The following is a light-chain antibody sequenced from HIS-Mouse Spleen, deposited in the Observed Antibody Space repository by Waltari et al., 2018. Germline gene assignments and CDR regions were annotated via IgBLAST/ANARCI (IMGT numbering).Light chain of an antibody. V-gene: IGLV1-47*01. CDR3: AAWDDSLSGPV. J-gene: IGLJ3*02. Sequence: SVLTQPPSASGTPGQRVTISCSGISSNIGSNYVYWYQPLPGTAPKLLIYRNNQRPSGVPDRFSGSKSGTSASLAIGGLRSEDEADYYCAAWDDSLSGPVFGGGTKLTVL. CDR1: SSNIGSNY. CDR2: RNN.